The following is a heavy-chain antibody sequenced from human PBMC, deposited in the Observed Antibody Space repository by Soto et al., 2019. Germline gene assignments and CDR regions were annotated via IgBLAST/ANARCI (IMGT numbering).Heavy chain of an antibody. CDR3: ARDQLILPAHDFFYGSDV. V-gene: IGHV3-7*03. D-gene: IGHD2-21*02. J-gene: IGHJ6*02. CDR1: GFTLSMYS. Sequence: DVQLEESGGGLVQPGESLRLSCEVSGFTLSMYSMSWVRQAPGKGLGWVAKIPQEGSDGHYVDSVKGRFTISRDNAKNSVYLQMNGLRADDTAVYYCARDQLILPAHDFFYGSDVWGQGANVTASS. CDR2: IPQEGSDG.